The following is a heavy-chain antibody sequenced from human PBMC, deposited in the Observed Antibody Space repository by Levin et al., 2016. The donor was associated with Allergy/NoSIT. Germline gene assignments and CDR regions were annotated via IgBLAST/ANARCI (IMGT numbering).Heavy chain of an antibody. D-gene: IGHD4-17*01. CDR2: IFHRGST. CDR1: GDPMRSYY. J-gene: IGHJ4*02. CDR3: ARDRYGDSHFDY. V-gene: IGHV4-59*01. Sequence: SETLSLTCNVSGDPMRSYYWNWIRQAPGRGLEWIGYIFHRGSTNYNPSLKSRVTISVDTSKNQFSLKLSSVTAADTAVYYCARDRYGDSHFDYWGQGTLVTVVL.